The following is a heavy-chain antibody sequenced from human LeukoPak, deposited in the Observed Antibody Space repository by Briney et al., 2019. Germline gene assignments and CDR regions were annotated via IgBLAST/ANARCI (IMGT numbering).Heavy chain of an antibody. V-gene: IGHV3-21*01. D-gene: IGHD3-3*01. CDR3: ARDSEEREYDFWSGDAFDI. CDR2: ISSSSSYI. J-gene: IGHJ3*02. CDR1: GFTFSSYS. Sequence: PGGSLRLSCAASGFTFSSYSMNWVRQAPGKGLEWASSISSSSSYIYYADSVKGRFTISRDNAKNSLYLQMNSLRAEDTAVYYCARDSEEREYDFWSGDAFDIWGQGTMVTVSS.